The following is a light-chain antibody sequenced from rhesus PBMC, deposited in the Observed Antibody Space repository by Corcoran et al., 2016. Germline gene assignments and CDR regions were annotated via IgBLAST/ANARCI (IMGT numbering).Light chain of an antibody. CDR1: QGISSR. CDR3: RQYSSGPYS. V-gene: IGKV1-22*01. CDR2: KAS. Sequence: DIQMTQSPSSLSASVGDTVTITCRASQGISSRLAWYQQKPGKAPKLLFDKASNLQSGVPSRFSGNGSWTDFTLTISSLQSEDFATYYCRQYSSGPYSFGQGTKVEIK. J-gene: IGKJ2*01.